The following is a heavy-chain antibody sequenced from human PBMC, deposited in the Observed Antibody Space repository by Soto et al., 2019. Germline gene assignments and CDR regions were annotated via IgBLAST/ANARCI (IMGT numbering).Heavy chain of an antibody. J-gene: IGHJ4*02. D-gene: IGHD3-10*01. Sequence: GGSLRLSCFASGFSFSNYAMSWVRQAPGKELEWVSYISSSSSTIYYADSVKGRFTISRDNAKNSLYLQMNSLRAEDTAVYYCARDQRVTMVRGPCXDYWGQGTLVTAPQ. CDR2: ISSSSSTI. V-gene: IGHV3-48*01. CDR1: GFSFSNYA. CDR3: ARDQRVTMVRGPCXDY.